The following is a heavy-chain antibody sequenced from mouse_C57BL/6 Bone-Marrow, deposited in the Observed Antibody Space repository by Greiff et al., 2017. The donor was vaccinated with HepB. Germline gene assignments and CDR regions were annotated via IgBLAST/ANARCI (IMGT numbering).Heavy chain of an antibody. CDR2: IYPGNSDT. CDR1: GYTFTSYW. J-gene: IGHJ4*01. Sequence: VHVKQSGTVLARPGASVKMSCKTSGYTFTSYWMHWVKQRPGQGLEWIGAIYPGNSDTSYNQKFKGKAKLTAVTSASTAYMELSSLTNEDSAVYYCTRSLYDGYSYYYAMDYWGQGTSVTVSS. V-gene: IGHV1-5*01. D-gene: IGHD2-3*01. CDR3: TRSLYDGYSYYYAMDY.